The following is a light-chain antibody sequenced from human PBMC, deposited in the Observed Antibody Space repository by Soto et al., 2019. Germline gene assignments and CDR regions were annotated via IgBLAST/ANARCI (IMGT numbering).Light chain of an antibody. Sequence: EILMAQSPVTLSVSPGDRATLSCRASQSVRNYLAWYRQKPGQAPSLLIYHASIRATGVPARFSGDGSGTEFTLTISSLQSEDFALYFCQQYDDWPRTFGQGTTVEV. CDR2: HAS. CDR1: QSVRNY. J-gene: IGKJ1*01. V-gene: IGKV3-15*01. CDR3: QQYDDWPRT.